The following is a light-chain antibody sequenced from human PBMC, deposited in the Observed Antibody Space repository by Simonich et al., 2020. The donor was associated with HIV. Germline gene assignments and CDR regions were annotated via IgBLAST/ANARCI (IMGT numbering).Light chain of an antibody. CDR3: QQYHSYPLT. Sequence: EIVMTQSPATLSVSPGERATLSCRASQSVLSDLAWYQQKPGQAPRLLIYGASTRATGIPARFSGSGSGTDFTLTITSLQPEDYATYFCQQYHSYPLTFGGGTKVEI. J-gene: IGKJ4*01. CDR2: GAS. CDR1: QSVLSD. V-gene: IGKV3-15*01.